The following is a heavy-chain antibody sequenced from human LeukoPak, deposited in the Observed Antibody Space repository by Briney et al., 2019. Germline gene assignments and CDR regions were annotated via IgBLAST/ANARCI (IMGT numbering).Heavy chain of an antibody. CDR1: GGSISSGGYY. Sequence: SETLSLTCTVSGGSISSGGYYWSWIRQHPGKGLEWIGYIYYSGSTYYNPSLKGRVTISVDTSKNQFSLKLSSVTAADTAVYYCARDLGGSADLWGRGTLVTVSS. J-gene: IGHJ2*01. V-gene: IGHV4-31*03. D-gene: IGHD1-26*01. CDR3: ARDLGGSADL. CDR2: IYYSGST.